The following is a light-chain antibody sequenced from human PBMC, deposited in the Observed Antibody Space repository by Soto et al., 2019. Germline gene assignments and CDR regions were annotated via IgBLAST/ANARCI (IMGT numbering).Light chain of an antibody. Sequence: QSALTQPPSASGSLGQSVTISCTGTRSDVGGYNYVSWYQQHPGKAPKLLLYEVTKRPSGVPDRFSGSKSGNTASLTVSNLQAEDEAECHCSSTYARSNVFVFGPGTTFTVL. CDR1: RSDVGGYNY. CDR3: SSTYARSNVFV. CDR2: EVT. V-gene: IGLV2-8*01. J-gene: IGLJ1*01.